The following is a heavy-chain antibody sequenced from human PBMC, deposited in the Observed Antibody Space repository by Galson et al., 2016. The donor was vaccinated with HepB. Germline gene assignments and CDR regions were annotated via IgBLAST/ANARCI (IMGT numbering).Heavy chain of an antibody. CDR2: INPGGRT. CDR3: ARVNIVVVPIGLRGEDFYYALDV. Sequence: SETLSLTCAVYDGSFRSYYWSWIRQTPEKGLEWVGEINPGGRTNYNPSLKSRISISTETSKNQFSLNLTSVTAADTAVYYCARVNIVVVPIGLRGEDFYYALDVWGQGTTVTVSS. J-gene: IGHJ6*02. V-gene: IGHV4-34*01. D-gene: IGHD2-2*01. CDR1: DGSFRSYY.